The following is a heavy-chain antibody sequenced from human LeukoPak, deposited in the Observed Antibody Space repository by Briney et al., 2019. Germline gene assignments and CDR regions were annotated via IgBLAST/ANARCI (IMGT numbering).Heavy chain of an antibody. Sequence: ASVTVSCKASGYTFTGYYMHWVRQAPGQGLEWMGWISAYNGNTNYAQKLQGRVTMTTDTSTSTAYMELRSLRSDDTAVYYCARGGYGRYSGYSLWGQGTLVTVSS. CDR1: GYTFTGYY. V-gene: IGHV1-18*04. CDR2: ISAYNGNT. D-gene: IGHD5-12*01. CDR3: ARGGYGRYSGYSL. J-gene: IGHJ4*02.